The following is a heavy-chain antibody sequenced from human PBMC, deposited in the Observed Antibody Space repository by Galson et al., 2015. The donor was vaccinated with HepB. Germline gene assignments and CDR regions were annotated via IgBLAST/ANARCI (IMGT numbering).Heavy chain of an antibody. Sequence: SVKVSCKASGYTFTSYYMHWVRQAPGQGLEWMGIINPSGGSTSYAQKFQGRVTMTRDTSTSAVYMELSSLRSEDTAVYYCARDPHCSGGSCYPFDYWGQGTLVTVSS. D-gene: IGHD2-15*01. J-gene: IGHJ4*02. CDR3: ARDPHCSGGSCYPFDY. V-gene: IGHV1-46*03. CDR2: INPSGGST. CDR1: GYTFTSYY.